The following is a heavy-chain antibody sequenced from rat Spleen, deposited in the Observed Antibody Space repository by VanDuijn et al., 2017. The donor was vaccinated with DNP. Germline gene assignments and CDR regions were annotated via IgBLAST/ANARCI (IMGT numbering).Heavy chain of an antibody. D-gene: IGHD1-4*01. CDR3: TRLLPPFAY. J-gene: IGHJ3*01. CDR1: GFIFSNHW. Sequence: EVQLVESGGGPVQPGRSLKLSCVASGFIFSNHWMTWIRQAPGKGLEWVASITNTGDSTYYSDSVKGRFSLSRDNAKSTLYLQVNSLRSEDTATYYCTRLLPPFAYWGQGTLVTVSS. V-gene: IGHV5-31*01. CDR2: ITNTGDST.